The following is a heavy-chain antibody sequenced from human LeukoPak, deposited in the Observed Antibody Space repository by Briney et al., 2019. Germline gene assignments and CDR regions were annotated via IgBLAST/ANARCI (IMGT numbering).Heavy chain of an antibody. Sequence: PGGSLRLSCAASGXTFSSYEMNWVRQAPGKGLEWVSYISSSGTTIYYADSVRGRFTISRDNAKNSLYLQMNRLRAEDTAVYYCARDSYGDYNWGQGTLVTVSS. CDR1: GXTFSSYE. CDR2: ISSSGTTI. J-gene: IGHJ4*02. D-gene: IGHD4-17*01. V-gene: IGHV3-48*03. CDR3: ARDSYGDYN.